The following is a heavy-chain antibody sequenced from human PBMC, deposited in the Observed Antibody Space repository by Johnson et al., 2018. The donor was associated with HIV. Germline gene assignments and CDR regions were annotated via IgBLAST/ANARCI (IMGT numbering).Heavy chain of an antibody. CDR1: GFPFSSYA. CDR2: ISYDGSNR. D-gene: IGHD5-12*01. CDR3: ARVGVSGSDLVAFDI. V-gene: IGHV3-30*04. J-gene: IGHJ3*02. Sequence: QVQLVESGGGVVQPGRSLRLSCAASGFPFSSYAMHWVRQAPGKGLEWVAVISYDGSNRYYTESVKGRFTISRDNSENTLSLQMNSLRAEDTAIYYCARVGVSGSDLVAFDIWGRGTMVTVSS.